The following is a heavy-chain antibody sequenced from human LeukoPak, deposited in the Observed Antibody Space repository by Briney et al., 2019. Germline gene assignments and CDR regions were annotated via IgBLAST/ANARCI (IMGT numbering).Heavy chain of an antibody. V-gene: IGHV4-4*07. D-gene: IGHD3/OR15-3a*01. CDR3: AREWTV. CDR1: GYSINSSYY. J-gene: IGHJ6*04. CDR2: IYTSGST. Sequence: PSETLSLTCTVSGYSINSSYYWSWIRQPAGKGLEWIGRIYTSGSTNYNPSLKSRVTMPVDTSKNQFSLKLSSVTAADTAVYYCAREWTVWGKGTTVTISS.